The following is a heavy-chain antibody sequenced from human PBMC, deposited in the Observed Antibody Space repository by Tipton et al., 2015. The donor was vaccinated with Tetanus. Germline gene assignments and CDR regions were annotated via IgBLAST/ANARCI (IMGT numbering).Heavy chain of an antibody. Sequence: TLSLTCAVYGGSFSGYYWSWIRQPPGKGLEWIGEINHSGSTNYNPSLKSRVTISVDTSKNQFSLKLSSVTAADTAVYYCARAHPRYYDSSGGFAPWGQGTLVTVSS. J-gene: IGHJ5*02. CDR3: ARAHPRYYDSSGGFAP. CDR1: GGSFSGYY. V-gene: IGHV4-34*01. D-gene: IGHD3-22*01. CDR2: INHSGST.